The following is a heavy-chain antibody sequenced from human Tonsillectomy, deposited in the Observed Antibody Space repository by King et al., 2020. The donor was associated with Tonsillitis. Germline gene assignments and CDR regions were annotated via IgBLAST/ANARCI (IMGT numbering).Heavy chain of an antibody. V-gene: IGHV3-30*12. Sequence: VQLVESGGGVVQPGHSLRLSCAASRFAFTSFGIHWVRQAPGKGLEWVAFVSPDGSAMNYGDSVRGRFIISRDNSNKMVYLQMFSLRRDDTAMYYCVKDGELGDLPAGVYGMDVWGRGTTVTVSS. D-gene: IGHD4-17*01. CDR1: RFAFTSFG. CDR2: VSPDGSAM. J-gene: IGHJ6*02. CDR3: VKDGELGDLPAGVYGMDV.